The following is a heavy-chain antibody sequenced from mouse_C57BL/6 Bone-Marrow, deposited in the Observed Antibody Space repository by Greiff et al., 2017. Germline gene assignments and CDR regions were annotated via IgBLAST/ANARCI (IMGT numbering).Heavy chain of an antibody. V-gene: IGHV2-2*01. J-gene: IGHJ4*01. CDR1: GFSLTSYG. CDR2: IWSGGST. CDR3: AIDGYYGYAMDY. D-gene: IGHD2-3*01. Sequence: VMLVESGPGLVQPSQSLSITCTVSGFSLTSYGVHWVRQSPGKGLEWLGVIWSGGSTDYNAAFISRLSISKDNSKSQVFFKMNSLQADDTAIYYCAIDGYYGYAMDYWGQGTSVTVSS.